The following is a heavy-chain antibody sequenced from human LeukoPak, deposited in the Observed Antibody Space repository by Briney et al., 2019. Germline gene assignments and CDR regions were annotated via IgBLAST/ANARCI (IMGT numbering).Heavy chain of an antibody. Sequence: GGSLRLSCAASGFAFNSYAMSWVRQTPRKGLEWVSTISGSTGTTYYADSVKGRFTISRGSFKNTLYLQMNSLRAEDTAICYCAKDQAGARDSYNPSFDYWGQGTLVTVSS. J-gene: IGHJ4*02. CDR3: AKDQAGARDSYNPSFDY. V-gene: IGHV3-23*01. CDR2: ISGSTGTT. D-gene: IGHD1-26*01. CDR1: GFAFNSYA.